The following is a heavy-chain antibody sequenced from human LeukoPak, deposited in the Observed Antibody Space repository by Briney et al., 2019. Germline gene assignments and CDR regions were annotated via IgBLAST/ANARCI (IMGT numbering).Heavy chain of an antibody. V-gene: IGHV3-48*03. J-gene: IGHJ4*02. D-gene: IGHD6-6*01. CDR1: GFFFSGYS. CDR3: ASESVGYSSSGGY. CDR2: ISSSGSTI. Sequence: GGSLRLSCAASGFFFSGYSMTWVRQAPGKGLEWVSYISSSGSTIYYADSVKGRFTISRDNAKNSLYLQMNSLRAEDTAVYYCASESVGYSSSGGYWGQGTLVTVSS.